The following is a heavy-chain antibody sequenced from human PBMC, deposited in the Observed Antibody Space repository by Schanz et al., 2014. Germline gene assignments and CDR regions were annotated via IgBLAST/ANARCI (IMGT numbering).Heavy chain of an antibody. Sequence: EVQLEVSGGGLVQPGGSLRLSCEASGFNVGNNYMSWVRQPPGKGLECISIIYSRGGTFHADSVKGRFTISRDNSKNTLHLQMSSLRVEDTAVYYCVKETDGRFDFWGQGTLVTVSS. CDR3: VKETDGRFDF. CDR2: IYSRGGT. J-gene: IGHJ4*02. CDR1: GFNVGNNY. V-gene: IGHV3-66*01.